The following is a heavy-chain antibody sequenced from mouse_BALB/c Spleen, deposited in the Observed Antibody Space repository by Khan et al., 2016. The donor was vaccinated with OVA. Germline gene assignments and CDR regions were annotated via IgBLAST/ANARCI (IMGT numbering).Heavy chain of an antibody. J-gene: IGHJ4*01. CDR2: ISTYYGDA. V-gene: IGHV1S137*01. Sequence: QVQLKESGAELVRPGVSVKISCKGSGYTFTDYAMHWVKQSHAKSLEWIGVISTYYGDASYNQKFKGKATVTVDKSSSTAYMELARLTSEDSAVYYCARSRYDALDYWGQGTSVTVSS. CDR3: ARSRYDALDY. CDR1: GYTFTDYA.